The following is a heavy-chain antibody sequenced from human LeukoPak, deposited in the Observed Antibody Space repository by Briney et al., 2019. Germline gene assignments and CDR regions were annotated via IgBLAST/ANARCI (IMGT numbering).Heavy chain of an antibody. Sequence: SETLSLTCTVSGGSISSSSYYWGWIRQPPGKGLEWIGEINHSGSTNYNPSLKSRVTISVDTSKNQFSLKLSSVTAADTAVYYCATLGPYYYGSGSYIDYWGQGTLVTVSS. J-gene: IGHJ4*02. CDR2: INHSGST. V-gene: IGHV4-39*07. CDR1: GGSISSSSYY. D-gene: IGHD3-10*01. CDR3: ATLGPYYYGSGSYIDY.